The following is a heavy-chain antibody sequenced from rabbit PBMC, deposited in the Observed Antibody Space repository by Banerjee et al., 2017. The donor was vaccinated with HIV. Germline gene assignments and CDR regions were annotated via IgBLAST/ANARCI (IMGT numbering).Heavy chain of an antibody. CDR1: GFDLSSSYD. V-gene: IGHV1S40*01. D-gene: IGHD2-1*01. J-gene: IGHJ4*01. CDR2: IYTGSSGST. Sequence: QSLEESGGDLVKPGASLTLTCTASGFDLSSSYDMCLVRQAPGKGLKWNACIYTGSSGSTYYASWAKGRFSISKTSATTVTLQMASLTAADTATYFCAREESDGGGHLKLWGPGTLVTVS. CDR3: AREESDGGGHLKL.